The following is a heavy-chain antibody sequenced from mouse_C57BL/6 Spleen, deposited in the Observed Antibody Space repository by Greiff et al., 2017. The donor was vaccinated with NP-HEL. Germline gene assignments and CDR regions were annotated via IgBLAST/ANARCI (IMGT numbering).Heavy chain of an antibody. CDR1: GYTFTDYY. V-gene: IGHV1-19*01. CDR2: INPYNGGT. D-gene: IGHD1-1*01. Sequence: EVQLQQSGPVLVKPGASVKMSCKASGYTFTDYYMNWVKQSHGKSLEWIGVINPYNGGTSYNQKFKGKATLTVDKSSSTAYMELNSLTSEDSAVYYCARSNGSSDFDVWSTGTTVTVSS. J-gene: IGHJ1*03. CDR3: ARSNGSSDFDV.